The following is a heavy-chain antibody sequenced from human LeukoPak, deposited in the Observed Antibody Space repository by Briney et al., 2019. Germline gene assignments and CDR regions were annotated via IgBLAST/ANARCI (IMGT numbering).Heavy chain of an antibody. Sequence: TGGSLRLSCAASGFTFSTYSMNWVRQAPGKGLEWVSSISSSSSYIYYADSVKGRFTISRDNAKKSVYLQMNSLRAEDTAVYYCARAYSERYGLGYYYMDVWGKGTTVTISS. CDR2: ISSSSSYI. D-gene: IGHD1-26*01. J-gene: IGHJ6*03. CDR3: ARAYSERYGLGYYYMDV. CDR1: GFTFSTYS. V-gene: IGHV3-21*01.